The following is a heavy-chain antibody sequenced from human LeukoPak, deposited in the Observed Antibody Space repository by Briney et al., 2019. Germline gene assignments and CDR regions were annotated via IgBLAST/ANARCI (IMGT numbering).Heavy chain of an antibody. J-gene: IGHJ4*02. CDR1: GGSVSSGSYY. D-gene: IGHD3-10*01. V-gene: IGHV4-61*01. CDR3: ARVKWPLGDGEDFDY. CDR2: IYYSGST. Sequence: SETLSLTCTVSGGSVSSGSYYWSWIRQPPGKGLEWIGYIYYSGSTNYNPSLKSRVTISVDTSKNQFSLKLSSVTAADTAVYYCARVKWPLGDGEDFDYWGQGTLVTVSS.